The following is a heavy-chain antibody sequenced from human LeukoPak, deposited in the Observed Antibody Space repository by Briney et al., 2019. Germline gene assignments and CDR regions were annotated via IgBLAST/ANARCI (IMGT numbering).Heavy chain of an antibody. V-gene: IGHV4-4*02. Sequence: PSGTLSLTCAVSGGSISSSNWWSWVRQPPGKGLEWIGEIYHSGSTNYNPSLKSRVTISVDKSKNQFSLKLSSVTAADTAVYYCARVGYSYGFDYYGMDVWGQGTTVTVSS. CDR2: IYHSGST. CDR3: ARVGYSYGFDYYGMDV. J-gene: IGHJ6*02. D-gene: IGHD5-18*01. CDR1: GGSISSSNW.